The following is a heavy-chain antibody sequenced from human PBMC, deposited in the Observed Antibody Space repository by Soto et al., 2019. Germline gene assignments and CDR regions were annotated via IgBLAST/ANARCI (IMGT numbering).Heavy chain of an antibody. J-gene: IGHJ4*02. V-gene: IGHV1-69*01. CDR2: IIPICGTA. D-gene: IGHD3-22*01. CDR3: ARAYYYYYSSGYVSFDY. Sequence: QVQLVQSGAEVKKPGSSVKVSCKASGGTFSSYAISWVRQAPGQGLEWMGGIIPICGTANYAQKFQGRVTITADESTSTAYMELSSLRSEDTAVYYCARAYYYYYSSGYVSFDYWGQGTLVTVSS. CDR1: GGTFSSYA.